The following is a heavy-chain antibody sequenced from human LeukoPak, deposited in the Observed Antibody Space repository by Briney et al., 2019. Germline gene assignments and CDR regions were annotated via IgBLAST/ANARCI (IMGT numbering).Heavy chain of an antibody. V-gene: IGHV3-30*02. CDR2: IRDDGSNT. D-gene: IGHD6-19*01. J-gene: IGHJ5*02. Sequence: GGSLRLSCAASGFTFRNYGMHWVRQAPGKGLDWVAFIRDDGSNTYYANSVKGRFTISRDNSKNTLYLQMNSLRAEDTAVYYCARYSSGSSDWFDPWGQGTLVTVFS. CDR3: ARYSSGSSDWFDP. CDR1: GFTFRNYG.